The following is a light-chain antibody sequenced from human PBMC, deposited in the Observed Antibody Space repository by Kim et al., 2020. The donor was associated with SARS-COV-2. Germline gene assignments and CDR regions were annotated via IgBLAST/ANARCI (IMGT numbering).Light chain of an antibody. V-gene: IGKV1-9*01. CDR1: QGISSY. CDR3: QQLNSYPT. CDR2: AAS. Sequence: SASVGDRVTITCRASQGISSYLAWYQQKPGKAPKLLIYAASTLQSGVPSRFSGSGSGTEFTLTISSLQPEDFATYYRQQLNSYPTFGPGTKVDIK. J-gene: IGKJ3*01.